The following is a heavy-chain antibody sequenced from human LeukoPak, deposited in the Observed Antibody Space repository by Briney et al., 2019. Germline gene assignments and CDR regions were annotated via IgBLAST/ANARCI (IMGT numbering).Heavy chain of an antibody. CDR3: ARGYDYGGNSDSDAFDI. V-gene: IGHV3-21*01. D-gene: IGHD4-23*01. CDR1: GFTFSSYS. CDR2: ISSGSSYI. J-gene: IGHJ3*02. Sequence: RPGGSLRLSCAASGFTFSSYSMNWVRQAPGKGLEWVSSISSGSSYIYYADSVKGRFTISRDNAKNSLYLQMNSLRAEDTAVYYCARGYDYGGNSDSDAFDIWGQGTMVTVSS.